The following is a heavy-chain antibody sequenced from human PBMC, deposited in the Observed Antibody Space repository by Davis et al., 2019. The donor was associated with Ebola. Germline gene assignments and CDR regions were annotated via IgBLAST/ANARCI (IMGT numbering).Heavy chain of an antibody. CDR1: GGSISSYY. CDR2: IYHSGST. D-gene: IGHD2-2*01. CDR3: ARWGSSTSTFDY. V-gene: IGHV4-4*02. J-gene: IGHJ4*02. Sequence: SETLSLTCTVSGGSISSYYWSWVRQPPGKGLEWIGEIYHSGSTNYNPSLKSRVTISVDKSKNQFSLKLSSVTAADTAVYYCARWGSSTSTFDYWGQGTLVTVSS.